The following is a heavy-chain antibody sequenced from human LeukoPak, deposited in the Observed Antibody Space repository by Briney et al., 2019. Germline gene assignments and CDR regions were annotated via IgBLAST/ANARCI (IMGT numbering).Heavy chain of an antibody. CDR2: INWSGGST. CDR3: AKDVDYSAYDRPPLWFGS. Sequence: GGSLRLSSTASGFAFDEHGMSWVRQVPGKGLEWVSGINWSGGSTGYADPLRGRFTISRDNAKNSLYLQMDSLRAEDTAFYYCAKDVDYSAYDRPPLWFGSWGQGTLVTVSS. CDR1: GFAFDEHG. V-gene: IGHV3-20*04. J-gene: IGHJ5*01. D-gene: IGHD5-12*01.